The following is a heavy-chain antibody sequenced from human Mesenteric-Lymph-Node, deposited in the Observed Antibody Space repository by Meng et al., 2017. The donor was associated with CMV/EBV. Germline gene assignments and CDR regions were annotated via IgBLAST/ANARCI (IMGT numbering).Heavy chain of an antibody. CDR3: AKDRGGSSWYYFDY. V-gene: IGHV3-30*02. CDR1: GFTFSSYG. Sequence: GESLKISCAASGFTFSSYGMSWVRQAPGMGLEWVAFIRYDGSIKYYADSVKGRFTISRDDSKNTLYLQMNSLRAEDTALYYCAKDRGGSSWYYFDYWGQGTLVTVSS. D-gene: IGHD6-13*01. CDR2: IRYDGSIK. J-gene: IGHJ4*02.